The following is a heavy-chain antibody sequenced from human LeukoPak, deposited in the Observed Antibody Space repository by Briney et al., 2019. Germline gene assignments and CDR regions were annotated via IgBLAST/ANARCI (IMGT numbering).Heavy chain of an antibody. D-gene: IGHD5-12*01. CDR2: IFYSGTTNPT. V-gene: IGHV4-59*12. CDR1: GGSISGFY. CDR3: ARDGEGGYDPQYFQH. J-gene: IGHJ1*01. Sequence: SETLSLTCTVSGGSISGFYSTWIRQPPGKGLEWIGYIFYSGTTNPTNYNPSLQSRVTISVDTSKNQFSLKLSSVTAADTAVYYCARDGEGGYDPQYFQHWGQGTLVTVSS.